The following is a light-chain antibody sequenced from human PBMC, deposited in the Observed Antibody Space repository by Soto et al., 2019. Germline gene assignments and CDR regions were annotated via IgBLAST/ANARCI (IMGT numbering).Light chain of an antibody. Sequence: DIPMTQSPSTLSASVGDRVTITCRASQSISSWLAWYQQKPGKAPKLLIYDASSLESGVPSRFSGSGSGTEFTLTISSLQPDDFAPYYCQQYNSYSGTFGQGTKLEIK. CDR3: QQYNSYSGT. V-gene: IGKV1-5*01. CDR1: QSISSW. J-gene: IGKJ2*01. CDR2: DAS.